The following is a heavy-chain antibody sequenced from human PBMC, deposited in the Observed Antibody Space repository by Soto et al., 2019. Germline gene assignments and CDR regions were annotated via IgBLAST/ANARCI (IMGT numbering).Heavy chain of an antibody. V-gene: IGHV1-18*04. Sequence: VASVKVSCKTSGYTFTTYGINWVRQAPGQGLEWMGWISTYYGNTNYAQKFQGRVTMTTDTSTYTAYMELRSLRSDDTALYFCARDSRYTSGWYEGYYYGLDVWGQGTTVTVSS. CDR3: ARDSRYTSGWYEGYYYGLDV. D-gene: IGHD6-19*01. CDR2: ISTYYGNT. J-gene: IGHJ6*02. CDR1: GYTFTTYG.